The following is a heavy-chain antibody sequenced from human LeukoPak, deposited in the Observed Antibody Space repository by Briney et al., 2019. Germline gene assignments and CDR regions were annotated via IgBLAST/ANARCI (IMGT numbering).Heavy chain of an antibody. CDR2: IDHSGRT. D-gene: IGHD2-15*01. J-gene: IGHJ4*02. CDR3: ARKSILIGGRKPYDF. CDR1: GGSFSGYY. V-gene: IGHV4-34*01. Sequence: PSETLSLTCAVYGGSFSGYYWSWIRQPPGKGLEWIGEIDHSGRTNSNASLKSRVTISVDTSKNQFSLRLTSVTAADTAVYYCARKSILIGGRKPYDFWDQGALVTVSP.